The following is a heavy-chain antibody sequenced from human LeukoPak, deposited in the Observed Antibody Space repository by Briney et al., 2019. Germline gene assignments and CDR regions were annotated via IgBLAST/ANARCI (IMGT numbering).Heavy chain of an antibody. CDR1: GFTFSSYA. J-gene: IGHJ4*02. Sequence: GGSLRPPCAASGFTFSSYAMSWVRQAPGKGLEWVSAISGSGGSTYYADSVKGRFTISRDNSKNTLYLQMNSLRAEDTAVYYCAKDLDPYYYDSSGYYYSFDYWGRGTLVTVSS. CDR3: AKDLDPYYYDSSGYYYSFDY. D-gene: IGHD3-22*01. V-gene: IGHV3-23*01. CDR2: ISGSGGST.